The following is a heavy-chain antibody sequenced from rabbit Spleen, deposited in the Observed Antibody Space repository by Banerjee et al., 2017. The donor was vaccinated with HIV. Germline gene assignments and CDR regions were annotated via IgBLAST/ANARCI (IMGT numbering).Heavy chain of an antibody. D-gene: IGHD1-1*01. J-gene: IGHJ4*01. CDR1: GFSFSSSYW. CDR3: TRDDGSGHYIDGYFNL. CDR2: IYITSGST. V-gene: IGHV1S43*01. Sequence: QEQLEESGGDLVKPEGSLTLTCTASGFSFSSSYWMCWVRQAPGKGLELIACIYITSGSTWYASWVNGRFTISRSTSLNTVDLKMTSLTVADTATYFCTRDDGSGHYIDGYFNLWGPGTLVTVS.